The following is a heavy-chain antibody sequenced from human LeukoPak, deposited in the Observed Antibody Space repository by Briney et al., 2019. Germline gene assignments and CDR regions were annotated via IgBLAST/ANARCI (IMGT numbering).Heavy chain of an antibody. V-gene: IGHV1-2*06. J-gene: IGHJ4*02. CDR3: ARLISSSWYGVFDY. D-gene: IGHD6-13*01. CDR2: INPNSGGT. CDR1: GYTFTGYY. Sequence: ASVKVSCKASGYTFTGYYMHWVRQAPGQGLEWMGRINPNSGGTNYAQKFQGRVTMTRDTSISTAYMELSRQRSDDTAVYYCARLISSSWYGVFDYWGQGTLVTVSS.